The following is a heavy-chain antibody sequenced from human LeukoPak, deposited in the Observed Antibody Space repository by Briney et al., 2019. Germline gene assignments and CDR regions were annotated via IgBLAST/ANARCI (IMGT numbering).Heavy chain of an antibody. Sequence: ASVKVSCKASGYTFTSYYIHWVRQAPGQGLEWMGLINPGGDNTNYAQNFQGRVTMTRDTSASTVYMELSSLRSEDTAIYYCARIRDGYNDAYDSWGQGTVVTVPS. V-gene: IGHV1-46*01. CDR2: INPGGDNT. CDR1: GYTFTSYY. CDR3: ARIRDGYNDAYDS. J-gene: IGHJ3*02. D-gene: IGHD5-24*01.